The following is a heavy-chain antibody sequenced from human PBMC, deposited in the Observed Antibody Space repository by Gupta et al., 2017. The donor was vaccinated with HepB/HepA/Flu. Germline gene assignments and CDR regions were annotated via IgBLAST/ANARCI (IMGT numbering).Heavy chain of an antibody. CDR1: GGSISGYY. V-gene: IGHV4-59*01. CDR3: ARDLVGMDV. J-gene: IGHJ6*02. CDR2: IYHTGGT. Sequence: QVQLQESGPGLLNPSETLSLTCPVSGGSISGYYWSWIRQPPGKGLEWIGYIYHTGGTNYSPSLKSRVTISVDTSKNQFSLKLTSVTAADTAVYYCARDLVGMDVWGHGTTVTVSS. D-gene: IGHD6-6*01.